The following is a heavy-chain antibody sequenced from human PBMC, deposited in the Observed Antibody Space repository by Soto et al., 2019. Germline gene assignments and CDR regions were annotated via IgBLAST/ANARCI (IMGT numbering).Heavy chain of an antibody. CDR1: GFTFSSYS. V-gene: IGHV3-21*01. CDR3: ANHSPRGALGHRSPFDP. CDR2: ISSSSSYI. Sequence: EVQLVESGGGLVKPGGSLRLSCAASGFTFSSYSMNWVRQAPGKGLEWVSSISSSSSYIYYADSVKGRFTISRDNAKNSLYLQMNSLRAEDTAVYYCANHSPRGALGHRSPFDPWGQGTLVTVSS. J-gene: IGHJ5*02. D-gene: IGHD3-10*01.